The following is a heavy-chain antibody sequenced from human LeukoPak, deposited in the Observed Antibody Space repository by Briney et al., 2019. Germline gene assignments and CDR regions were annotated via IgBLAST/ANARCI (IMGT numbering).Heavy chain of an antibody. D-gene: IGHD3-22*01. Sequence: SETLSLTCTVSGGSISSYYWSWIRQPAGKGLEWIGRIYTSGSTNYNPSLKSRVTMSVDTSKNQFSLKLSSATAADTAVYYCARESYDSSGYYSFPLDYWGQGTLVTVSS. V-gene: IGHV4-4*07. CDR1: GGSISSYY. CDR3: ARESYDSSGYYSFPLDY. J-gene: IGHJ4*02. CDR2: IYTSGST.